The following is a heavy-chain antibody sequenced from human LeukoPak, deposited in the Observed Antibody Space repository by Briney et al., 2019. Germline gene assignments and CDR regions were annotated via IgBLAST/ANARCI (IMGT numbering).Heavy chain of an antibody. CDR3: ARGFGSSWPS. D-gene: IGHD6-13*01. J-gene: IGHJ4*02. V-gene: IGHV4-34*01. Sequence: KPSETLSLTCAVYGGSFSGYYWSWIRQPPGKGPEWIGEINHSGSTNYNPSLKSRVTISVDTSKNQFSLKLSSVTAADTAVYYCARGFGSSWPSWGQGTLVTVSS. CDR1: GGSFSGYY. CDR2: INHSGST.